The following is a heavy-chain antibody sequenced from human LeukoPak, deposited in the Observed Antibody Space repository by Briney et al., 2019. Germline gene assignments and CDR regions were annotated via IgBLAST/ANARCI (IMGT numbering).Heavy chain of an antibody. V-gene: IGHV1-18*01. CDR1: GYTFSKYG. CDR3: ATGLDSSSWHVNLDH. CDR2: ISADNGDT. Sequence: VASVKVSRKASGYTFSKYGITWVRQAPGQGLEWMGWISADNGDTYFTQKIQGRLTLTTDTSATTAYMELTNLRSDDTAVYYCATGLDSSSWHVNLDHWGQGTLVTVSS. J-gene: IGHJ4*02. D-gene: IGHD6-13*01.